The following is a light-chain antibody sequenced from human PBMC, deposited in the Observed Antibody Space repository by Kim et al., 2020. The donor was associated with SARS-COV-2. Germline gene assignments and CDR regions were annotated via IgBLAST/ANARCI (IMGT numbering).Light chain of an antibody. CDR1: QSVSSSY. CDR2: GAS. CDR3: QQYGSSPPIT. Sequence: PGERATRACRASQSVSSSYLAWYQQKPGQATRLLIYGASSRATGIPDRISGSGSGTEFTITISRLEHEDFAVYYCQQYGSSPPITFGQGTRLEIK. V-gene: IGKV3-20*01. J-gene: IGKJ5*01.